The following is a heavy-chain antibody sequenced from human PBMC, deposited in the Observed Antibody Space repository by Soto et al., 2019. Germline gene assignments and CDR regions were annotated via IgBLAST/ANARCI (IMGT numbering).Heavy chain of an antibody. Sequence: SVKVSCKALGGSFSEYAISWVRQAPGQGLEWMGGIIPIFGTPNYAQKFQDRVTFAAHESSDTAYMELSRLRSEDTAVYYCARDRAPRGWSYLDLWGQGTQVTVS. J-gene: IGHJ4*02. V-gene: IGHV1-69*13. D-gene: IGHD2-15*01. CDR2: IIPIFGTP. CDR3: ARDRAPRGWSYLDL. CDR1: GGSFSEYA.